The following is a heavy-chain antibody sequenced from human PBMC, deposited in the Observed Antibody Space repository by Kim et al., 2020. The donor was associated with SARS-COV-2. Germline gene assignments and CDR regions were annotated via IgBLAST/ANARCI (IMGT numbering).Heavy chain of an antibody. Sequence: YADSVKGRFTISRDNSKNTLYLQMNSLRAEDTAVYYCAKDRYPAAIYFQHWGQGTLVTVSS. V-gene: IGHV3-23*01. J-gene: IGHJ1*01. CDR3: AKDRYPAAIYFQH. D-gene: IGHD2-2*01.